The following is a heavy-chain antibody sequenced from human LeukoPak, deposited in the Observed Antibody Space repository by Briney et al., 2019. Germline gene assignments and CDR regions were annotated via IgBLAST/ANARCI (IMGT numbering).Heavy chain of an antibody. V-gene: IGHV4-59*01. CDR3: ARGGYSYGGFDY. CDR1: GGSISSYY. Sequence: SETLSLTCTVSGGSISSYYWSWIRQPPGKGLEWIGYIYYSGSTNYNPSLKSRVTISVDTSKNQFSLKLSSVTAADTAVYYCARGGYSYGGFDYWGQGTLVTVSS. D-gene: IGHD5-18*01. J-gene: IGHJ4*02. CDR2: IYYSGST.